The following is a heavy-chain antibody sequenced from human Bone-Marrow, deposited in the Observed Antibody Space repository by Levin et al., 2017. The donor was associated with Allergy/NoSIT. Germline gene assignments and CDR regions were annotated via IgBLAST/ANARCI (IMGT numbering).Heavy chain of an antibody. D-gene: IGHD3-3*01. V-gene: IGHV3-23*01. CDR2: ITDSGGDT. J-gene: IGHJ6*02. CDR1: GFTFSSFA. CDR3: AKHQSGSYSSYSAMDV. Sequence: GGSLRLSCAASGFTFSSFAMSWVRQVPGKGLEWVSTITDSGGDTKLADAVKGRFTISRDNSRKNLYLQMNSLRADDAAIYYCAKHQSGSYSSYSAMDVWGQGTTVTVSS.